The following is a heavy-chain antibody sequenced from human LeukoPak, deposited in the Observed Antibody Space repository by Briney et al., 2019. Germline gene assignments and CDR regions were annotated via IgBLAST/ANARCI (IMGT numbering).Heavy chain of an antibody. Sequence: SGPTLVNPTQTLTLTCTFSGFSLSTSGMCVSWIRQPPGKALEWLALIDWDDDKYYSTSLKTRLTISKDTSKNQAVLTMTNMDPVDTATYYCARWGYSSGWYTFDYWGQGTLVTVSS. CDR3: ARWGYSSGWYTFDY. CDR1: GFSLSTSGMC. J-gene: IGHJ4*02. CDR2: IDWDDDK. D-gene: IGHD6-19*01. V-gene: IGHV2-70*01.